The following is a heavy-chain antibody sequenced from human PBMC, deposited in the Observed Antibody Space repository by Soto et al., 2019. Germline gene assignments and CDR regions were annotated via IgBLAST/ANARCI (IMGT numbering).Heavy chain of an antibody. D-gene: IGHD6-6*01. CDR3: ARVEAARLFDY. CDR1: GFTYSSYD. J-gene: IGHJ4*02. V-gene: IGHV3-33*01. CDR2: IWYDGSKK. Sequence: QVQLVESGGGVVQPGRSLRLSCAASGFTYSSYDMHWVRQTPGKGLEWVAVIWYDGSKKYYADSVKGRFTISRDDSKNTLYLQMNSLRADDTAVYYCARVEAARLFDYWGQGTLVTVSS.